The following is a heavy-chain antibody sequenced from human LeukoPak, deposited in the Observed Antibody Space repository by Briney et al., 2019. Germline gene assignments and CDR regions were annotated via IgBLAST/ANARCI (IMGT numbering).Heavy chain of an antibody. V-gene: IGHV4-30-2*01. CDR1: GGSISSGGYS. CDR2: IYHSGST. J-gene: IGHJ5*02. CDR3: ARAGYGYSYYNWFDP. D-gene: IGHD5-18*01. Sequence: PSETLSLTCAVSGGSISSGGYSWSWVRQPPGKGLEWIGYIYHSGSTYYNPSLKSRVTISVDRSKNQFSLKLSSVTAADTAVYYCARAGYGYSYYNWFDPWGQGTLVTVSS.